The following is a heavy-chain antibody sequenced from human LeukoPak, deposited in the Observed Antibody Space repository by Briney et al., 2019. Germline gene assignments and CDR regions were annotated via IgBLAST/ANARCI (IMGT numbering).Heavy chain of an antibody. CDR2: IYPDDSDT. CDR1: GYRFTNYW. Sequence: GESLKISCKGSGYRFTNYWIGWVRQMPGKGLDWMGLIYPDDSDTRCSPSFQGQVTISADKSISTAYLQWSSLKASDTAMYYCAIGGDSTTSCYRCFDYWGQGTLVTVSS. V-gene: IGHV5-51*01. D-gene: IGHD2-2*02. J-gene: IGHJ4*02. CDR3: AIGGDSTTSCYRCFDY.